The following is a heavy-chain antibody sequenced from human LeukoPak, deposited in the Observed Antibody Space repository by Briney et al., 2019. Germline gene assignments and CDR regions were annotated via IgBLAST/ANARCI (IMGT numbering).Heavy chain of an antibody. CDR3: ARWYSSSWYNWFDP. J-gene: IGHJ5*02. D-gene: IGHD6-13*01. CDR2: IYYSGST. Sequence: SSETLSLTCTVPGGSISSSSYYWGWIRQPPGKGLEWIGYIYYSGSTNYNPSLKSRVTISVDTSKNQFSLKLSSVTAADTAVYYCARWYSSSWYNWFDPWGQGTLVTVSS. CDR1: GGSISSSSYY. V-gene: IGHV4-61*05.